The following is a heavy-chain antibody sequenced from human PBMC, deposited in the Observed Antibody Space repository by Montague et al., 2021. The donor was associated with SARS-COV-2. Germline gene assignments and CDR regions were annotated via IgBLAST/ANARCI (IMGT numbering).Heavy chain of an antibody. D-gene: IGHD6-19*01. CDR1: GFSFKNYG. CDR3: ARETPVAGTNFYGMDV. CDR2: IGPLGGT. J-gene: IGHJ6*02. Sequence: SLRLSCAASGFSFKNYGIHWVRQATGKGLEWVSAIGPLGGTYYAGSVKGRFSISREDAKNSLYLQMDSLRAEDTAVYYCARETPVAGTNFYGMDVWGLGTTVTVSS. V-gene: IGHV3-13*01.